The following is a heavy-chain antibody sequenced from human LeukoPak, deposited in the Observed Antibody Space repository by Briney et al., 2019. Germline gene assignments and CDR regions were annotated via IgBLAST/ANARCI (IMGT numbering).Heavy chain of an antibody. CDR2: TYYRSKWYT. V-gene: IGHV6-1*01. D-gene: IGHD1-26*01. CDR1: GDTVSSNSAA. CDR3: VSGSYGMDV. J-gene: IGHJ6*02. Sequence: SQTLSLTCAISGDTVSSNSAAWNWIRQSPSRGLEWLGRTYYRSKWYTDYAASLKSRLIINADTSKHQFSLQLKSVTPEDTAVYYCVSGSYGMDVWGQGTTVTVSS.